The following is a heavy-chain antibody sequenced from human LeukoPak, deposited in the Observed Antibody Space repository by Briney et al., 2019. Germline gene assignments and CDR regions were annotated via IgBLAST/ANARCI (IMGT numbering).Heavy chain of an antibody. J-gene: IGHJ4*02. CDR1: IHTFSSHA. Sequence: GGTLGLSRAASIHTFSSHAMHWVRQAPARGLEWVAVISYDGSNKYYADAVKGRFTISRDNSKNTLYMQMDSLRTEEPALYYCAGKSSIREIDFWGQGTLVTVSS. CDR3: AGKSSIREIDF. V-gene: IGHV3-30*01. D-gene: IGHD2-2*01. CDR2: ISYDGSNK.